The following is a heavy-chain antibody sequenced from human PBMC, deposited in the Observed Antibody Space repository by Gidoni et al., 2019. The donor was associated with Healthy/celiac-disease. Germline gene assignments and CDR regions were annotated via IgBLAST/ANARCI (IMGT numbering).Heavy chain of an antibody. CDR3: AREAPPPFWGSYRSYYFDY. V-gene: IGHV3-21*01. D-gene: IGHD3-16*02. CDR2: ISSSSSYI. J-gene: IGHJ4*02. Sequence: EVQLVESGGGLVKPGGSLRLSCAASGFTFSSYSMNWVRQAPGKGLVWVSSISSSSSYIDYADSVNGRFTISRDNAKNSLYLQMNSLRAEDTAVYYCAREAPPPFWGSYRSYYFDYWGQGTLVTVSS. CDR1: GFTFSSYS.